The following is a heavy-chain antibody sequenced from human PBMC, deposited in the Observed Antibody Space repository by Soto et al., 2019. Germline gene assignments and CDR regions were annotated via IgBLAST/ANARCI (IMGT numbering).Heavy chain of an antibody. V-gene: IGHV3-23*01. CDR3: ATQACDL. CDR2: INGGRS. Sequence: EVQLLESGGGLVQPGGSLRLSCEASGITFSRYDMSWVRQAPGKGLEWVSAINGGRSFYGDSVEGRFTGSRDNSKNTLYLQMNSLRVEDTAIYYCATQACDLWGQGTLVTVSS. CDR1: GITFSRYD. J-gene: IGHJ5*02.